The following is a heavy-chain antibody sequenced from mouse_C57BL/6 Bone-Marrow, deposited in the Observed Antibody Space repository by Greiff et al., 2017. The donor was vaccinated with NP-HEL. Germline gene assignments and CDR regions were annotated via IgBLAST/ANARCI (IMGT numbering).Heavy chain of an antibody. V-gene: IGHV1-4*01. Sequence: VQLQQSGAELVRPGASVKMSCKASGYIFTSYSMHWVKQRPGQGLEWIGYINPSSGYTKYNQKFKDKATLTADKSSSTAYMQLSSLTSEDYAVYYCARDGVYSNPWDFDVWGTGTTVTVSS. CDR2: INPSSGYT. CDR1: GYIFTSYS. J-gene: IGHJ1*03. D-gene: IGHD2-5*01. CDR3: ARDGVYSNPWDFDV.